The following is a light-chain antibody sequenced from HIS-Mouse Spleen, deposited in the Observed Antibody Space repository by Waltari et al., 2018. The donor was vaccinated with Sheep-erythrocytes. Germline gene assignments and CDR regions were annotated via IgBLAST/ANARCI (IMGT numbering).Light chain of an antibody. CDR3: SSYAGSNNWV. V-gene: IGLV2-8*01. J-gene: IGLJ3*02. CDR2: EVS. Sequence: QSALTQPPSASGSPGQSVTISCTGTSSDVGGYNYVSWYQQHPGKAPKLMINEVSKRPSGVPDRFSGSKSGNPASLTVSGLQAEDEADYYCSSYAGSNNWVFGGGTKLTVL. CDR1: SSDVGGYNY.